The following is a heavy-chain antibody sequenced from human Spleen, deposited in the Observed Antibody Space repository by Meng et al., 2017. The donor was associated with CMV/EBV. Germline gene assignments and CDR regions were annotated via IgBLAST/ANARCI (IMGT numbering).Heavy chain of an antibody. CDR2: IYYSGST. V-gene: IGHV4-61*01. J-gene: IGHJ6*02. CDR1: GGSVSRGSYY. Sequence: GSLRLSCTVSGGSVSRGSYYWSWIRQPPGKGLEWIGYIYYSGSTNYNPSLKSRVTISVDTSKNQFSLKLSSVTAADTAVYYCARGGIAAIFGVVIIRGMDVWGQGTTVTVSS. CDR3: ARGGIAAIFGVVIIRGMDV. D-gene: IGHD3-3*01.